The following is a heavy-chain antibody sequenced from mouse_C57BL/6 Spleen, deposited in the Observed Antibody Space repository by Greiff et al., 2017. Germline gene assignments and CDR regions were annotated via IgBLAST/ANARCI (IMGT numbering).Heavy chain of an antibody. CDR3: ARSVYYDYDVYAMDY. Sequence: EVKVVESEGGLVQPGSSMKLSCTASGFTFSDYYMAWVRQVPEKGLEWVANINYDGSSTYYLDSLKSRFIISRDNAKNILYLQMSSLKSEDTATYYCARSVYYDYDVYAMDYWGQGTSVTVSS. V-gene: IGHV5-16*01. CDR2: INYDGSST. CDR1: GFTFSDYY. D-gene: IGHD2-4*01. J-gene: IGHJ4*01.